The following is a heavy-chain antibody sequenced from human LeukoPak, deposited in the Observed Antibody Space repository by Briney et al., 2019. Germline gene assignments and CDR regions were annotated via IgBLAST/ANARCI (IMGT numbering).Heavy chain of an antibody. CDR3: ARHMDTMVRGIIQHTFDI. D-gene: IGHD3-10*01. CDR1: GGSIRSSSYY. J-gene: IGHJ3*02. Sequence: PSETLSLTCTVSGGSIRSSSYYWGWIRQPPGKGLEWIGNIYYSGSTYYNPSPKSRVTISVDTSKNQLSLKLSSVTAADTAVYYCARHMDTMVRGIIQHTFDIWGQGTMVTVSS. V-gene: IGHV4-39*01. CDR2: IYYSGST.